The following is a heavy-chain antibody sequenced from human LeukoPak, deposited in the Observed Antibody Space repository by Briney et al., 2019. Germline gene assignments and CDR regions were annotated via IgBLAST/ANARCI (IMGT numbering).Heavy chain of an antibody. CDR2: IWFGGTEK. CDR1: GLTFRNYA. D-gene: IGHD3-22*01. V-gene: IGHV3-33*01. Sequence: PGGSLRLSCAASGLTFRNYAMHWVRQAPGGRLEWVAVIWFGGTEKYYAASVMSGFTISSNSSESTLYLQMNGLRTEDTAVYYCARVNGPNSGYYYTLDLWGQGTPVTVSS. J-gene: IGHJ5*02. CDR3: ARVNGPNSGYYYTLDL.